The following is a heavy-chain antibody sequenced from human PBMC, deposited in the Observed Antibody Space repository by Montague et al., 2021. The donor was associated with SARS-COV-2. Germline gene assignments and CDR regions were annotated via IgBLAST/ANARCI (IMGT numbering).Heavy chain of an antibody. J-gene: IGHJ3*01. CDR3: ARLKRYFDSSGSPSAFDF. Sequence: SETLSLTCTVSGGPITNNIDYWAWIRQPPGKGLEWIGSIYYTGXTXYXXXXKXRVTISVVTSKNHFTLKLSSVTAAETAVYYCARLKRYFDSSGSPSAFDFWGQGTKVTVSS. V-gene: IGHV4-39*02. CDR2: IYYTGXT. D-gene: IGHD3-22*01. CDR1: GGPITNNIDY.